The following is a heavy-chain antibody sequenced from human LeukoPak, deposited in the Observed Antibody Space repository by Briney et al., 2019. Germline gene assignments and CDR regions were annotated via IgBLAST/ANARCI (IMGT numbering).Heavy chain of an antibody. D-gene: IGHD4-17*01. Sequence: SETLSLTCAVYGGSFSSYYWGWIRQPPGKGLEWIGSIYYSGSTYYNPSLKSRVTISVDTSKNQFSLKLSSVTAADTAVYYCARDAEPTLYGDYEGNWFDPWGQGTLVTVSS. V-gene: IGHV4-39*07. CDR2: IYYSGST. J-gene: IGHJ5*02. CDR3: ARDAEPTLYGDYEGNWFDP. CDR1: GGSFSSYY.